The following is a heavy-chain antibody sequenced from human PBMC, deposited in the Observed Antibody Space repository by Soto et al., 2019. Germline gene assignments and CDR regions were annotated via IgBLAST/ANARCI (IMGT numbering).Heavy chain of an antibody. J-gene: IGHJ4*02. V-gene: IGHV4-39*01. Sequence: QMQLQESGPGLVKPSETLSLTCTVSGGSISSSSYYWGWVRQSPGKGLEWIGSIYYAGDTQYNPSLKSRVTLSVDRLNNQFSLKVTSVTAADTAVYYCARQDATMGYYAFWSGFPVAHWGQGTLVTVSS. CDR3: ARQDATMGYYAFWSGFPVAH. CDR2: IYYAGDT. D-gene: IGHD3-3*01. CDR1: GGSISSSSYY.